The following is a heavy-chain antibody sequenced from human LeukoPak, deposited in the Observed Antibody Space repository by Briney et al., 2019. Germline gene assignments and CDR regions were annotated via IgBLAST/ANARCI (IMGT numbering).Heavy chain of an antibody. CDR2: ISSSSSYT. D-gene: IGHD3-10*01. V-gene: IGHV3-11*06. CDR3: ARGSRVWFGELLFDY. CDR1: GFTFSDYY. Sequence: GGSLRLSCAASGFTFSDYYMSWIRQAPGKGLEWVSYISSSSSYTNYADSVKGRFTISRDNAKNSLYLQMNSLRAEDTAVYSCARGSRVWFGELLFDYWGQGTLVTVSS. J-gene: IGHJ4*02.